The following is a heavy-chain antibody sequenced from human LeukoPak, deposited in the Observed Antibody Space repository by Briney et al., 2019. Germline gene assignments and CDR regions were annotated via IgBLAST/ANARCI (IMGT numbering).Heavy chain of an antibody. D-gene: IGHD6-6*01. Sequence: GGSLRLSCAASGFTVSSNYMSWVRRAPGKGLEWVSVIYSGGSTYYADSVKGRFTISRDNSKNTLYLQMNSLRAEDTAVYYCARDLAGWARPRGMDVWGQGTTVTVSS. J-gene: IGHJ6*02. CDR1: GFTVSSNY. V-gene: IGHV3-53*01. CDR2: IYSGGST. CDR3: ARDLAGWARPRGMDV.